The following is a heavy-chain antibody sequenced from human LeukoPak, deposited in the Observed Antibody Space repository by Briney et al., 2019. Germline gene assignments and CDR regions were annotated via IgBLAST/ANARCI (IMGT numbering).Heavy chain of an antibody. CDR2: MNPNSGNT. Sequence: ASVKVSCKASGYTFTSYDINWVRQATGQGLEWMGWMNPNSGNTGYAQKFQGRVTITRNTSISTAYMELSSLRSEDTAVYYCATFQAGMTTVTTGTDFDYWGQGTLVTVSS. CDR1: GYTFTSYD. V-gene: IGHV1-8*03. D-gene: IGHD4-17*01. CDR3: ATFQAGMTTVTTGTDFDY. J-gene: IGHJ4*02.